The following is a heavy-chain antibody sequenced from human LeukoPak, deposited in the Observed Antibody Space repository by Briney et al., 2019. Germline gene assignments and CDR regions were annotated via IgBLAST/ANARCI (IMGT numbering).Heavy chain of an antibody. CDR2: ISYDGSNK. CDR3: ARAWKGDSWSGYYTGYFDL. CDR1: GFTFSSYA. J-gene: IGHJ2*01. D-gene: IGHD3-3*01. Sequence: GGSLRLSCAASGFTFSSYAMHWVRQAPGKGLEWVAVISYDGSNKYYADSVEGRFTISRDNSKNTLYLQMNSLRAEDTAVYYCARAWKGDSWSGYYTGYFDLWGRGTLVTVSS. V-gene: IGHV3-30-3*01.